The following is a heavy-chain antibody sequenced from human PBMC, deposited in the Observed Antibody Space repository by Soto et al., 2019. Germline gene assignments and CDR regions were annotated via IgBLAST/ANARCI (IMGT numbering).Heavy chain of an antibody. Sequence: EVQLLESGGGLVQPGGSLRLSCAASGFTFSSYAMSWVRQAPGKGLEWVSAISGSGGGTYYADSVKGRFTISRDNSKNTLYLQMNSLRAEDTAVYYCAKDLVVLVGPHGDAFDIWGQGTMVTVSS. J-gene: IGHJ3*02. CDR2: ISGSGGGT. V-gene: IGHV3-23*01. CDR1: GFTFSSYA. CDR3: AKDLVVLVGPHGDAFDI. D-gene: IGHD1-26*01.